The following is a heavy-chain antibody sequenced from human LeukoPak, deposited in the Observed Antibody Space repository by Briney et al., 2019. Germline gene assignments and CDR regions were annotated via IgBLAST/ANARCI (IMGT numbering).Heavy chain of an antibody. Sequence: GGSLRLSCAASGFTFSSYGMHWVRQAPGKGLEWVAVISYDGSNKYYADSVKGRFTISRDNSKNTLYLQMNSLRAEDTAVCYCAKDAMLDYWGQGTLVTVSS. V-gene: IGHV3-30*18. CDR2: ISYDGSNK. J-gene: IGHJ4*02. CDR3: AKDAMLDY. CDR1: GFTFSSYG.